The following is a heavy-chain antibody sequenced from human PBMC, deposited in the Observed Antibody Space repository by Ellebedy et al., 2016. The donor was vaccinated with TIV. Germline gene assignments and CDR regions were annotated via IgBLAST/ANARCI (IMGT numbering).Heavy chain of an antibody. D-gene: IGHD4-17*01. CDR1: GFTFSSYG. CDR3: ARERGDYGDYRRPNGMDV. J-gene: IGHJ6*02. CDR2: IWYDGSNK. Sequence: GESLKISCAASGFTFSSYGMHWVRQAPGKGLEWVAVIWYDGSNKYYADSVKGRFTISRDNSKNTLYLQMNSLRAEDTAVYYCARERGDYGDYRRPNGMDVWGQGTTVTVSS. V-gene: IGHV3-33*01.